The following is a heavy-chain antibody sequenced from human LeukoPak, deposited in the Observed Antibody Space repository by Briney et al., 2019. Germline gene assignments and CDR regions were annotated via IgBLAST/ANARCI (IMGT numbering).Heavy chain of an antibody. V-gene: IGHV1-3*01. Sequence: GASVTVSCTASGYTFTSYAMHWVRQAPGQRLEWMGWINAGNGNTKYSQKFQGRVTITRDTSASTAYMELSSLRSEDTAVYYCARDRFTGWFDPWGQGTLVTVSS. CDR2: INAGNGNT. CDR1: GYTFTSYA. J-gene: IGHJ5*02. CDR3: ARDRFTGWFDP. D-gene: IGHD4-11*01.